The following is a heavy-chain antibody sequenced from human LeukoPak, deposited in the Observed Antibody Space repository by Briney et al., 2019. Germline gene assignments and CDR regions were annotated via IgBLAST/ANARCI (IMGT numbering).Heavy chain of an antibody. Sequence: SQTLSLTCTVSGDSINSRGYYWTWIRQYPGKGLEWIGYISYSGSTNYNPSLKSRVTILVDTSKSQFSLNLSSVTAADTAAYYCATDTLVAASRYYYYRMDVWGQGTTVTVSS. CDR1: GDSINSRGYY. CDR2: ISYSGST. D-gene: IGHD6-25*01. V-gene: IGHV4-31*03. CDR3: ATDTLVAASRYYYYRMDV. J-gene: IGHJ6*02.